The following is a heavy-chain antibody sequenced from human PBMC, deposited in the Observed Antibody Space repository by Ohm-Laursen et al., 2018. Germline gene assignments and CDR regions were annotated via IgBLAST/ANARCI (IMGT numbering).Heavy chain of an antibody. CDR3: VRVRSGWYFDL. V-gene: IGHV3-74*01. CDR2: INSDGSST. CDR1: GFTFSSYW. J-gene: IGHJ2*01. Sequence: SLRLSCTASGFTFSSYWMHWVRQVPGKGLGWVSRINSDGSSTSYADSVKGRFTISRDTAKNSLYLQMNSLRVEDTAVYYCVRVRSGWYFDLWGRGTLVTVSS. D-gene: IGHD6-19*01.